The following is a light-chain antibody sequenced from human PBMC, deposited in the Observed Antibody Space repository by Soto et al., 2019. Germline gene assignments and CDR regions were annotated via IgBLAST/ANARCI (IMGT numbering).Light chain of an antibody. Sequence: QSVLTQPPSVSGAPGQRVTISCTGSSSNIGAGYDVHWYQQLPGSANNLLIYGNTNRPSGVPDRFSGSKSGTSASLAITGLHAEDEADYYCLSFDSSMSVVFGGGTKLTVL. CDR1: SSNIGAGYD. J-gene: IGLJ2*01. CDR2: GNT. CDR3: LSFDSSMSVV. V-gene: IGLV1-40*01.